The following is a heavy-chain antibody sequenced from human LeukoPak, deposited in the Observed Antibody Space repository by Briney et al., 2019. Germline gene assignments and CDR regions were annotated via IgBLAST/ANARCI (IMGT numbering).Heavy chain of an antibody. CDR2: ISSSGSTI. J-gene: IGHJ4*02. CDR1: GFTFSSYE. V-gene: IGHV3-48*03. Sequence: GGSLRLSCAASGFTFSSYEMNWVRQAPGKGLEWVSYISSSGSTIYYADSVKGRFTISRDNAKNSLYLQMNSLRVEDTAVYYCAPMIVVVAAIDYWGQGTLVTVSS. CDR3: APMIVVVAAIDY. D-gene: IGHD2-15*01.